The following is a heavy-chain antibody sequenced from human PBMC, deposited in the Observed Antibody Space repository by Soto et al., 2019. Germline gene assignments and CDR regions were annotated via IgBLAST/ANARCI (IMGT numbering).Heavy chain of an antibody. J-gene: IGHJ4*02. CDR2: INAGNGRE. D-gene: IGHD3-10*01. V-gene: IGHV1-3*01. CDR1: GYTFTSYT. CDR3: ARGGGWVGEASFDS. Sequence: QVQLEQSGAEVKKPGASVKISCKTSGYTFTSYTLHWVRQAPGQGLEWMGWINAGNGREKYSQRFQDRVSLSTDKPPAPGYKELNSLTSEDGAVYFCARGGGWVGEASFDSWGEGTQVIVSS.